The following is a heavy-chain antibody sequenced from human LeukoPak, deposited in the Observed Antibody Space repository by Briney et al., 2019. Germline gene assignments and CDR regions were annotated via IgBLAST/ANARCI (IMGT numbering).Heavy chain of an antibody. CDR3: ARASVGYYYYGMNV. Sequence: PGGSLRLSCAASGFTVSSSYMSWVRQAPGKGLEWVSILYYGGHTYYGASVKGRFTISRDNSKNTLYLQMNSLRAEDTAVYYCARASVGYYYYGMNVWGQGTTVTVSS. V-gene: IGHV3-53*05. J-gene: IGHJ6*02. CDR1: GFTVSSSY. CDR2: LYYGGHT. D-gene: IGHD1-26*01.